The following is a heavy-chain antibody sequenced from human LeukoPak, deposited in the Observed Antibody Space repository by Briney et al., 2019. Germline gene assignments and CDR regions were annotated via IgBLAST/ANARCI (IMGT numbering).Heavy chain of an antibody. CDR2: IIPIFGTA. V-gene: IGHV1-69*13. CDR3: ATELRYFDWFRNNRFDP. Sequence: SVKVSCKASGGTFSSYVISWVRQAPGQGLEWMGGIIPIFGTANYAQKFQGRVTITADESTSTAYMELSSLRSEDTAVYYCATELRYFDWFRNNRFDPWGQGTLVTVSS. J-gene: IGHJ5*02. CDR1: GGTFSSYV. D-gene: IGHD3-9*01.